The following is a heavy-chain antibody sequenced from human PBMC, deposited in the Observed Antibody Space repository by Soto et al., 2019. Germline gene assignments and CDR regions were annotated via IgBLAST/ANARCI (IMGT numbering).Heavy chain of an antibody. Sequence: SVKVSCKASGGSLSNYGIIWVRQAPGQGLEWMGGIIPVFGTANYAQKFQGRVTITADESTSIVYMDVTSLKSEDTAVYYCARGDATKIVVTTYYAMDVWGQGTTVTVSS. CDR1: GGSLSNYG. V-gene: IGHV1-69*13. J-gene: IGHJ6*02. D-gene: IGHD3-9*01. CDR3: ARGDATKIVVTTYYAMDV. CDR2: IIPVFGTA.